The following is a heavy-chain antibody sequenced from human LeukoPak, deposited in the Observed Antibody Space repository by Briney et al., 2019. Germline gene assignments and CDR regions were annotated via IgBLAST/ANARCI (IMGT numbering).Heavy chain of an antibody. CDR2: IYYSGST. J-gene: IGHJ4*02. V-gene: IGHV4-59*08. CDR1: GGSISSYY. CDR3: ARHFDY. Sequence: PSETLSLTYTVSGGSISSYYWSWIRQPPGKGLEWIGYIYYSGSTNYNPSLKSRVTISVDTSKNQFSLKLSSVTAADTAVYYCARHFDYWGQGTLVTVSS.